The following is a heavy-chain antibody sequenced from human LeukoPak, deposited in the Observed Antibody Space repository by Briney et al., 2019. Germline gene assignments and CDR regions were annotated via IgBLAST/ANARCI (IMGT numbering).Heavy chain of an antibody. CDR3: ARDWFHAIDY. CDR2: IRSDGSDA. Sequence: GGSLRLSCAASGFTFSSYAMSWVRQAPGKGLVWVSRIRSDGSDARYAESVKGRFTISRDNAKNTLYLQMNSLRDEDTAVYYCARDWFHAIDYWGQGTLVTASS. V-gene: IGHV3-74*01. J-gene: IGHJ4*02. D-gene: IGHD2/OR15-2a*01. CDR1: GFTFSSYA.